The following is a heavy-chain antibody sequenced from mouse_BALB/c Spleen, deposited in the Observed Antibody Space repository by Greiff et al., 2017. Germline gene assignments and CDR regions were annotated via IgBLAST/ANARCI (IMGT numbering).Heavy chain of an antibody. CDR1: GFTFSSYA. CDR3: ARERYGSSYGY. V-gene: IGHV5-6-5*01. J-gene: IGHJ2*01. CDR2: ISSGGST. D-gene: IGHD1-1*01. Sequence: EVQVVESGGGLVKPGGSLKLSCAASGFTFSSYAMSWVRQTPEKRLEWVASISSGGSTYYPDSVKGRFTISRDNARNILYLQMSSLRSEDTAMYYCARERYGSSYGYWGQGTTLTGSS.